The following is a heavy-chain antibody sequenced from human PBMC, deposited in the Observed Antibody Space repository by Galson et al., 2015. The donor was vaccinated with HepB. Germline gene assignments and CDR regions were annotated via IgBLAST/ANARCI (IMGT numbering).Heavy chain of an antibody. D-gene: IGHD6-19*01. CDR2: IFSRNGNT. CDR3: ARARYSSSPPDV. J-gene: IGHJ4*02. V-gene: IGHV1-18*01. CDR1: GRNFNSYS. Sequence: SVKVSCKASGRNFNSYSINWVRQVPGQGLEWMGWIFSRNGNTDYGQRFQGRVTMTTDTLTNTAYMELRSLRSDDTAMYYCARARYSSSPPDVWGQGSLVTVSS.